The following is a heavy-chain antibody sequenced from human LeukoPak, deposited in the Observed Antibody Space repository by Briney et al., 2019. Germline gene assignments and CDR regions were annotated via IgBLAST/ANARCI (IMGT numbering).Heavy chain of an antibody. CDR2: IYYSGIA. D-gene: IGHD3-22*01. CDR3: AATTIIVVVDY. CDR1: GGSISSDTYY. V-gene: IGHV4-39*01. Sequence: PSETLSLTCTVSGGSISSDTYYWGWIRQPPGTGLEWIGGIYYSGIAYYNPSLKSRVTISVDTSKNQFSLKLTSVTAADAAVYYCAATTIIVVVDYWGQGTLVTVSS. J-gene: IGHJ4*02.